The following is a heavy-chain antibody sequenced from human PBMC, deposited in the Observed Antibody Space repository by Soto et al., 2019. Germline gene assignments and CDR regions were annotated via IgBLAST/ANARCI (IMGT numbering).Heavy chain of an antibody. CDR2: IRSKANSYAT. Sequence: LRLSCAASGFTFSGSAMHWVRQASGKGLEWVGRIRSKANSYATAYAASVKGRFTISRDDSKNTAYLQMNSLKTEDTAVYYCTRMSRGRPYAFDIWGQGTMVTVSS. CDR3: TRMSRGRPYAFDI. D-gene: IGHD2-15*01. J-gene: IGHJ3*02. CDR1: GFTFSGSA. V-gene: IGHV3-73*01.